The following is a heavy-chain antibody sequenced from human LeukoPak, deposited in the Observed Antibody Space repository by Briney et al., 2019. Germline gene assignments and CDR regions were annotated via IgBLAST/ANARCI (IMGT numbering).Heavy chain of an antibody. CDR2: IKQDGSKK. J-gene: IGHJ4*02. CDR3: ARMDIVVVPAASAFDY. D-gene: IGHD2-2*03. V-gene: IGHV3-7*01. CDR1: GFPFSSYW. Sequence: GGSLRLSCVASGFPFSSYWMTWVRQAPGKGLEWVANIKQDGSKKSYVDSVKGRSTISRDNSKNTLYLQMNSLRAEDTAVYYCARMDIVVVPAASAFDYWGQGTLVTVSS.